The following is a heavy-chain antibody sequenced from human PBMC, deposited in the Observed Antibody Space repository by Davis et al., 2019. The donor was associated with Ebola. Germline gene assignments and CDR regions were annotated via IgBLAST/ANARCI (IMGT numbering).Heavy chain of an antibody. Sequence: AASVKVSCMASRYTFTNYYMHWVRQAPGQGLEWLGMINPNDGRTIYAQKFQGRVTVTRDTSTTTVYMDLSSLRSEDTALYYCATPGGQDSGYDVFDIWGQGTMVTVSS. CDR2: INPNDGRT. J-gene: IGHJ3*02. CDR1: RYTFTNYY. CDR3: ATPGGQDSGYDVFDI. D-gene: IGHD5-12*01. V-gene: IGHV1-46*03.